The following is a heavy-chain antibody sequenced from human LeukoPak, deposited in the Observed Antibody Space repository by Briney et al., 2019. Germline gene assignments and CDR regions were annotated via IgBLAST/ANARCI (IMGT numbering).Heavy chain of an antibody. Sequence: PSETLSLTCTVSGGSISIYYWSWIRQPPGKGLEWIGYIYYSGSTKYNPSLKSRVTISVDTSKNQFSLKLSSVTAADTAVYYCARDGAATSAFDIWGLGTMVSVSS. D-gene: IGHD1-26*01. CDR1: GGSISIYY. CDR2: IYYSGST. J-gene: IGHJ3*02. V-gene: IGHV4-59*01. CDR3: ARDGAATSAFDI.